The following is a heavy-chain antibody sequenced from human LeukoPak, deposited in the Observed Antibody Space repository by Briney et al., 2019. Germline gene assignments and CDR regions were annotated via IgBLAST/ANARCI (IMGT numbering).Heavy chain of an antibody. J-gene: IGHJ4*02. V-gene: IGHV3-30*02. Sequence: PGGSLRLSCAASGFTFSSYGMHWVRQAPGKGLEWVAFIRYDGSNKYYADSVKGRFTISRDNSKNTLYLQMGSLRAEDMAVYYCTRGVAVSTSGWYDTFDYWGQGALVTVSS. CDR3: TRGVAVSTSGWYDTFDY. CDR1: GFTFSSYG. D-gene: IGHD6-19*01. CDR2: IRYDGSNK.